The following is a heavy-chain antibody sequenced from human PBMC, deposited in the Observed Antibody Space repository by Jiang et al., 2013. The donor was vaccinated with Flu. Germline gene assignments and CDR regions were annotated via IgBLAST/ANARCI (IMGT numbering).Heavy chain of an antibody. J-gene: IGHJ4*02. Sequence: VSCKVSGYSLTELSIHWVRQAPGKGLEWMGWINAGNGNTKYSQKFQGRVTITADKSTSTAYMELSSLRSEDTAVYYCAGATYYYDSSGYYYLDYWGQGTLVTVSS. D-gene: IGHD3-22*01. CDR1: GYSLTELS. V-gene: IGHV1/OR15-3*01. CDR2: INAGNGNT. CDR3: AGATYYYDSSGYYYLDY.